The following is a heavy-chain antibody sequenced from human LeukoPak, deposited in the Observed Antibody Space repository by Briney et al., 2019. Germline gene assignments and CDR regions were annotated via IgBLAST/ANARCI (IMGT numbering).Heavy chain of an antibody. Sequence: GGSLRLSCAASGFTVSSNYMSWVRQAPGKGLEWVSSISGSGGRIDYADSVKGRFTISRDNSKNTLSLQMNSLTAEDTAVYYCAKNPRLEGWIYFDSWGQGILVTVSS. CDR1: GFTVSSNY. V-gene: IGHV3-23*01. J-gene: IGHJ4*02. D-gene: IGHD1-1*01. CDR2: ISGSGGRI. CDR3: AKNPRLEGWIYFDS.